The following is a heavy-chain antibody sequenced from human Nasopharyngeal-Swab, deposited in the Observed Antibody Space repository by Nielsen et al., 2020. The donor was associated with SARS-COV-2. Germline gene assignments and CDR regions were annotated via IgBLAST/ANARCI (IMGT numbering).Heavy chain of an antibody. CDR3: ARIAVHHNWFDP. CDR2: IIPIFGTA. CDR1: VGTFSSYA. Sequence: SVKVSCKASVGTFSSYAISWVRQAPGQGLEWVGGIIPIFGTANYAQKFQGRVTITADESTSTAYMELSSLRSEDTAVYYCARIAVHHNWFDPWGQGTLVTVSS. J-gene: IGHJ5*02. V-gene: IGHV1-69*13. D-gene: IGHD1-1*01.